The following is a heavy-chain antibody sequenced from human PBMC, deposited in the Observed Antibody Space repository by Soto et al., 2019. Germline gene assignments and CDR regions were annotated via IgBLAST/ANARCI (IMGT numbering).Heavy chain of an antibody. Sequence: PXVSLRLSCAASGFTFSDYYMSWIRQAPGKGLEWVSYISSSGSIIYYADSVKGRFTISRDNAKNSLYLQMNSLRAEDTAVYYCARDLGYYDSSGYFDYWGQGTLVTVSS. CDR2: ISSSGSII. CDR3: ARDLGYYDSSGYFDY. V-gene: IGHV3-11*01. CDR1: GFTFSDYY. D-gene: IGHD3-22*01. J-gene: IGHJ4*02.